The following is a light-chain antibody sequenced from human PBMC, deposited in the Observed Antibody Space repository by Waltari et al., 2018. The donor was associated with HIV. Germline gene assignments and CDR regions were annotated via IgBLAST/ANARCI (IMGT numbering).Light chain of an antibody. CDR2: WAS. Sequence: DIAMTQSPDSLAVSLGEKVTINCKSSQTVLHSSSNKNHLAWYQQNAGPRPKLLIYWASTRESGVPDRFIGSGSGTYFSLTIGSLQAEDVAVYYCQQYYSFPLTFGGGTAVEIK. J-gene: IGKJ4*01. V-gene: IGKV4-1*01. CDR3: QQYYSFPLT. CDR1: QTVLHSSSNKNH.